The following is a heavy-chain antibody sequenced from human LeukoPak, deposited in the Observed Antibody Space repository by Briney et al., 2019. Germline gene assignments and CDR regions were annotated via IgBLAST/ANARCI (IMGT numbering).Heavy chain of an antibody. CDR3: ARLRIAVAGRYYYYYMDV. J-gene: IGHJ6*03. Sequence: PSETLSLTCAVYGGSFSGYYWSWIRQPPGKGLEWIGEINHSGSTNYNPSLKSRVTISVDTSKNQFSLKLGSVTAADTAVYYCARLRIAVAGRYYYYYMDVWGKGTTVTVSS. D-gene: IGHD6-19*01. V-gene: IGHV4-34*01. CDR1: GGSFSGYY. CDR2: INHSGST.